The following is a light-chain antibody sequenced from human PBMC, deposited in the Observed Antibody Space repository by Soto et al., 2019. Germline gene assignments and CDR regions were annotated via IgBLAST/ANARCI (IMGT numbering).Light chain of an antibody. CDR2: KAS. V-gene: IGKV1-5*03. J-gene: IGKJ5*01. Sequence: DIQMTPSPSTLSASVRDRLTITCRASQSISSWLAWYQQKPGKAPKLLIYKASSLESGVPSRFSGSGSGTEFTLTISSLQPEDIATYYCQQYENLPTFGQGTRLEIK. CDR3: QQYENLPT. CDR1: QSISSW.